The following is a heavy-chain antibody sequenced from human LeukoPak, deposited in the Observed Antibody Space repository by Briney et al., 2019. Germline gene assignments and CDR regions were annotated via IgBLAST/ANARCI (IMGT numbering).Heavy chain of an antibody. CDR2: IYSSGNS. V-gene: IGHV4-61*02. D-gene: IGHD3-3*01. CDR3: ARDAGYHYDFWSGSAYYYYMDV. J-gene: IGHJ6*03. CDR1: GASISSDSYY. Sequence: SQTLSLTCTVSGASISSDSYYWSWIRQPAGKGLEWIGRIYSSGNSKYNPALMSRVTISLDTSKNQFSLKLSSVTAADTAVYYCARDAGYHYDFWSGSAYYYYMDVWGKGTTVTVSS.